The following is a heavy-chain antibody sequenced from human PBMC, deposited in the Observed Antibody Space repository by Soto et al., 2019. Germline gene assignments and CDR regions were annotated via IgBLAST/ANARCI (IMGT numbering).Heavy chain of an antibody. CDR2: ISSSGSTI. CDR3: ARDQNRVNGGPSSGMDV. J-gene: IGHJ6*02. V-gene: IGHV3-48*03. CDR1: GFTFSSYE. D-gene: IGHD4-17*01. Sequence: PGGSLRLSCAASGFTFSSYEMNWVRQAPGKGLEWVSYISSSGSTIYYADSVKGRFTISRDNAKNSLYLQMNSLRAEDTAVYYCARDQNRVNGGPSSGMDVWGQGTTVTV.